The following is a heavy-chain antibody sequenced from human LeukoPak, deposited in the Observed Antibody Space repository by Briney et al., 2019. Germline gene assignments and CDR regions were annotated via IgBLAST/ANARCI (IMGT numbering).Heavy chain of an antibody. CDR3: TTDVYCSGGTCFLPNDY. CDR1: GFTFSNAW. D-gene: IGHD2-15*01. Sequence: GGSLRLSRAASGFTFSNAWMSWVRQAPGKGLGWVGRIKRKTDGGTTDYAAPVKGRFTISRDDSKNTLYLQMNSLKTEDTAVYYCTTDVYCSGGTCFLPNDYWGQGTLVTVSS. CDR2: IKRKTDGGTT. V-gene: IGHV3-15*01. J-gene: IGHJ4*02.